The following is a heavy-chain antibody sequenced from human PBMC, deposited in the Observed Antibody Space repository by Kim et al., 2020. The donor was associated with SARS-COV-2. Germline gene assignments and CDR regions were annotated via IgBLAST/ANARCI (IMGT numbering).Heavy chain of an antibody. CDR2: IYSKTGET. V-gene: IGHV1-2*02. D-gene: IGHD1-1*01. CDR1: GYIFTDYV. J-gene: IGHJ4*02. Sequence: ASVKVSCKASGYIFTDYVLQWVRQAPGRGLEWLGWIYSKTGETKYTQRFQDRLTLTRDTSISTAYMDLSGLRSDDTAVYYCARDFKGTANWEFDYWGQGTLVTVSS. CDR3: ARDFKGTANWEFDY.